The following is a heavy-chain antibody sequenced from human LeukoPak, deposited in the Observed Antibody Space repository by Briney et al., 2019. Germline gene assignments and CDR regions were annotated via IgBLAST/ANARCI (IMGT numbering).Heavy chain of an antibody. V-gene: IGHV3-11*01. CDR2: ISSSGSTI. J-gene: IGHJ5*02. CDR3: ARGAPPLGS. D-gene: IGHD3-16*01. CDR1: AFTFSDYY. Sequence: GGSLRLSCTASAFTFSDYYMSWIRQAPGKGLEWVSHISSSGSTIYYAESVKGRFTISRGNTKKSLYLQMNSLRVEDTAIYYCARGAPPLGSWGQGTLVTVSS.